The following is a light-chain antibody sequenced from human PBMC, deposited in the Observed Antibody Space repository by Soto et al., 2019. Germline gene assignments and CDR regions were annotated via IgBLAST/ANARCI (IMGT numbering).Light chain of an antibody. V-gene: IGLV2-23*01. CDR2: EDS. CDR3: CSYAGSSTFWV. Sequence: QSALTQPASVSGSPGQSITISCTGTSSDVGSYNLVSWYQQRPGKAPKLMIYEDSKRPSGVSNRFSGSKSGNTASLTISGLQAEDEADYYCCSYAGSSTFWVFGGGTKVTVL. CDR1: SSDVGSYNL. J-gene: IGLJ3*02.